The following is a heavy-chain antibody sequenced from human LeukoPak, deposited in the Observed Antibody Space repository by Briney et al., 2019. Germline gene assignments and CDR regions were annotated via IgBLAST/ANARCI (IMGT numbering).Heavy chain of an antibody. CDR3: ARIDSSGDDYLFDY. Sequence: PSETLSLTCAVYGGSFSGYYWSWIRQPPGKGLEWIGEINHSGSTNYNPSLKSRVTIAVDTSKNQFSLMLSSVTAADTAVYYCARIDSSGDDYLFDYWGQGTLVTVSS. D-gene: IGHD3-22*01. CDR2: INHSGST. V-gene: IGHV4-34*01. J-gene: IGHJ4*02. CDR1: GGSFSGYY.